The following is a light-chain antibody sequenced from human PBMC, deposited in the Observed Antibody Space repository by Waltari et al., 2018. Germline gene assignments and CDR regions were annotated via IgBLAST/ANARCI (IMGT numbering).Light chain of an antibody. Sequence: EIVMTQSPATLSVSPGERVTLSCRASQSVSSNLAWYQQKPGQAPRVLIYAASTRATGIPARFRGSGSGTEFTLTISSLQSEDFAVYYCQQYNNWPPMYTFGQGTKLEIK. CDR3: QQYNNWPPMYT. CDR2: AAS. CDR1: QSVSSN. J-gene: IGKJ2*01. V-gene: IGKV3-15*01.